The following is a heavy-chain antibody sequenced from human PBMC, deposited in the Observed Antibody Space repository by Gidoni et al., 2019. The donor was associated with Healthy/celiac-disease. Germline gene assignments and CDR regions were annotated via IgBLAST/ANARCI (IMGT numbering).Heavy chain of an antibody. CDR3: ARERRYYYDSSGYYCDAFDI. D-gene: IGHD3-22*01. V-gene: IGHV3-64*01. CDR1: GFTFSSYA. J-gene: IGHJ3*02. Sequence: EVQLVESGGGLVQPGGSLRLSWAASGFTFSSYAMHWVRQAPGKGLEYVSAISSNGGSTYYANFVKGRFTISRDNSKNTLYLQMGSLRAEDMAVYYCARERRYYYDSSGYYCDAFDIWGQGTMVTVSS. CDR2: ISSNGGST.